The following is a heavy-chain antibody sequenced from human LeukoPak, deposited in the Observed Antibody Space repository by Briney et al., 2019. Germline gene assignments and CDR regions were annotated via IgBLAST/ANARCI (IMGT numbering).Heavy chain of an antibody. CDR2: IKSKTDGGIT. CDR1: GSTFSNAW. D-gene: IGHD3-10*01. CDR3: TGILLWFGEFDY. J-gene: IGHJ4*02. V-gene: IGHV3-15*01. Sequence: GGSLRLSCAASGSTFSNAWMSWVRQAPGKGVAWVGRIKSKTDGGITDYAAPVKGRFTISRDDSKNTLYLQMNSLKTEDTAVYYCTGILLWFGEFDYWGQGTLVTVSS.